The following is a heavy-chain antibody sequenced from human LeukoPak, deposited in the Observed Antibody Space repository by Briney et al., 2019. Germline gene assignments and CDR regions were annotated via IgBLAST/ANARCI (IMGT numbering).Heavy chain of an antibody. J-gene: IGHJ4*02. CDR2: IIPIFGTA. CDR1: GGTFSSYA. D-gene: IGHD3-22*01. CDR3: ARTYDSSGYYDY. V-gene: IGHV1-69*05. Sequence: ASVKVSCKASGGTFSSYAISWVRQAPGQGREWMGGIIPIFGTANYAQKFQGRVTITTDESTSTAYMELSSLRSEDTAVYYCARTYDSSGYYDYWGQGTLVTVAS.